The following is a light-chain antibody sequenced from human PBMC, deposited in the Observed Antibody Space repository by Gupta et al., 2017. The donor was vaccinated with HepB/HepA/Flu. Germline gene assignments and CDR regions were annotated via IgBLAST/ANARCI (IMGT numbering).Light chain of an antibody. CDR3: QQRSSLYT. CDR2: DAS. CDR1: KSVSSY. Sequence: EIVLTQSPATLSLSPGERATLSCRASKSVSSYLAWYQQKPGQSPRLIIYDASNTDTGTTDSFSGGGGHKDFTLTSSGRENEDFEVYYVQQRSSLYTFGQGTKMEIK. V-gene: IGKV3-11*01. J-gene: IGKJ2*01.